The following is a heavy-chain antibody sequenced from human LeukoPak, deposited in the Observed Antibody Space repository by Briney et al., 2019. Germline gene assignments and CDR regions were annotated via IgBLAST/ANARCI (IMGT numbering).Heavy chain of an antibody. D-gene: IGHD5-18*01. V-gene: IGHV3-30*18. J-gene: IGHJ4*02. CDR2: ISYDGSNK. Sequence: GGSLRLSCAASGFTFSSYGMHWVRQAPGKGLEWVAVISYDGSNKYYADSVKGRFTISRDNSKNTLYLQMNSLRAEDTAVYYCAKATGYSYGLYFDYWGQGTLVTVSS. CDR3: AKATGYSYGLYFDY. CDR1: GFTFSSYG.